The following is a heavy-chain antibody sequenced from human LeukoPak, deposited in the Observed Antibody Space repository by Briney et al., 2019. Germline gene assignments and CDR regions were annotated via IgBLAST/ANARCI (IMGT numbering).Heavy chain of an antibody. Sequence: GESLKTSCKTSGYIFTSYWIGWVRQMPGKGLEWMGIIYPGDSNIKYSPSFQGQVTISADESVNTVYLQWSSLKASDTAMYYCARESWGSGDYWGQGTLVTVSS. V-gene: IGHV5-51*01. J-gene: IGHJ4*02. CDR2: IYPGDSNI. CDR1: GYIFTSYW. D-gene: IGHD7-27*01. CDR3: ARESWGSGDY.